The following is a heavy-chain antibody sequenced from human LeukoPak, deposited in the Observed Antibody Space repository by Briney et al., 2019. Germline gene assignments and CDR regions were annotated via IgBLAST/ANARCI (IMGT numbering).Heavy chain of an antibody. CDR1: GGSISSYY. Sequence: SSETLSLTCTVSGGSISSYYWSWIRQPAGKGLEWIGRIYTSGSTNYNPSLKSRVTMSVDTSKNQFSLKLSSVTAADTAVYYCARAGGLGYCSGGSCSSHLTGIWGQGTMVTVSS. CDR2: IYTSGST. J-gene: IGHJ3*02. CDR3: ARAGGLGYCSGGSCSSHLTGI. D-gene: IGHD2-15*01. V-gene: IGHV4-4*07.